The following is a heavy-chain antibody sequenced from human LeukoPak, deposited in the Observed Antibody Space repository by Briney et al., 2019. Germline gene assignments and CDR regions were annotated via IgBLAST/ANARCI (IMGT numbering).Heavy chain of an antibody. D-gene: IGHD2-2*01. Sequence: ASVKVSCKASGYTFTGYYMHWVRQAPGQGLEWMGWINPNSGGTNYAQKFQGRVTMARDTSISTAYMELSRLRSDDTAVYYCAREVIVVVPAAMDAFDIWGQGTMVTVSS. CDR1: GYTFTGYY. CDR2: INPNSGGT. CDR3: AREVIVVVPAAMDAFDI. J-gene: IGHJ3*02. V-gene: IGHV1-2*02.